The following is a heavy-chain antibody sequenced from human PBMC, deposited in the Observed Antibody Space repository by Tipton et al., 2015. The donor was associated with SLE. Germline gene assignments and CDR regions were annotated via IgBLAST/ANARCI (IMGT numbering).Heavy chain of an antibody. D-gene: IGHD5-12*01. J-gene: IGHJ4*02. CDR2: SYYSGTT. Sequence: GSLRLSCTVSGDSVSSSTFYWGWIRQPPGKGLAWIGSSYYSGTTYYNPSLKSRVTISVDTSKNQFSLQLHSVTVADTAVYYCARQGSGYDPFFDSWGQGTLVTVSS. V-gene: IGHV4-39*07. CDR3: ARQGSGYDPFFDS. CDR1: GDSVSSSTFY.